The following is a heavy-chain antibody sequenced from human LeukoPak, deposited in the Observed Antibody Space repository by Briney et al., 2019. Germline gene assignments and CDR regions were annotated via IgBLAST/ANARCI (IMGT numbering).Heavy chain of an antibody. Sequence: GGSLRLSCAASGFTVSSNCMSWVRQAPGKGLEWVSVIYSGGSTYYADSVKGRFTISRDNSKNTLHLQMNSLRAEDTAVYYCAKRRDGYNSRYFDYWGQGTLVTVSS. J-gene: IGHJ4*02. CDR3: AKRRDGYNSRYFDY. V-gene: IGHV3-53*01. D-gene: IGHD5-24*01. CDR2: IYSGGST. CDR1: GFTVSSNC.